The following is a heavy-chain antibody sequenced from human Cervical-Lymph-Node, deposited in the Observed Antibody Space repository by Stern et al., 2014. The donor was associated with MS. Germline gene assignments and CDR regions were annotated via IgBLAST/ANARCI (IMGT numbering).Heavy chain of an antibody. CDR1: GGSISSRDYY. CDR2: IHSTGSA. D-gene: IGHD2-15*01. V-gene: IGHV4-31*03. CDR3: ARSQNGRLLHYYFDS. J-gene: IGHJ4*02. Sequence: VQLEESGPRLVKPSQTLSLTCTVSGGSISSRDYYWSWIRQHPEKGLDWIGYIHSTGSAYYNPSLKSRFTISIDTSKNQFSLKLSSVTAADTAIYYCARSQNGRLLHYYFDSWGQGTLVTVSS.